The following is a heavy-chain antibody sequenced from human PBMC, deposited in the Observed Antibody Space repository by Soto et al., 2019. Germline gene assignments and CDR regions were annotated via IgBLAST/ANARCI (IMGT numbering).Heavy chain of an antibody. J-gene: IGHJ4*02. V-gene: IGHV4-34*01. CDR1: GGSFSGYY. CDR2: INHSGST. CDR3: AREGIAAINFDY. D-gene: IGHD6-25*01. Sequence: SETLSLTCAVYGGSFSGYYWSWIRQPPGKGLEWIGEINHSGSTNYNPSLKSRVTISVDTSKNQFSLKLSSVTAADTAVYYCAREGIAAINFDYWGQGTLVTVSS.